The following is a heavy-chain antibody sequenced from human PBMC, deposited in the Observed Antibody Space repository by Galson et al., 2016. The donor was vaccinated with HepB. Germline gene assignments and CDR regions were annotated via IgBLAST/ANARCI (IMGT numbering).Heavy chain of an antibody. CDR2: IDWDNEK. J-gene: IGHJ4*02. Sequence: PALVKPPQTLTLTCTFSGFSLSTGAMCVSWIRQPPGKALEWLARIDWDNEKYYSTSLKTRLSISTDTSKNQVVLTMTNMNPVDTATYYCARLRDNSGYRHFDYWGQGTLVTVSS. D-gene: IGHD3-9*01. CDR1: GFSLSTGAMC. V-gene: IGHV2-70*11. CDR3: ARLRDNSGYRHFDY.